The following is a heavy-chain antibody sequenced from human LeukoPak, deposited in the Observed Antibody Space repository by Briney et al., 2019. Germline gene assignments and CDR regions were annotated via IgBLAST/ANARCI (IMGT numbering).Heavy chain of an antibody. CDR2: ISVRGDNT. Sequence: GGSLRLSCAASGFSFRSYAMSWVRQAPGKGLEWVSGISVRGDNTYHADSVKGRFTISRDNSKNTLYLQMNSLGAEDTAVYYCARNSGSYFSPVKYFDYWGQGTLVTVSS. D-gene: IGHD1-26*01. CDR1: GFSFRSYA. V-gene: IGHV3-23*01. CDR3: ARNSGSYFSPVKYFDY. J-gene: IGHJ4*01.